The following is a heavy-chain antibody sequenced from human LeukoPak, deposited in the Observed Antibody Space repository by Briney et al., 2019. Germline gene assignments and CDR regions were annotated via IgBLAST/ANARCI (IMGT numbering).Heavy chain of an antibody. D-gene: IGHD4-11*01. J-gene: IGHJ4*02. V-gene: IGHV5-51*01. CDR2: IYPGDSDT. CDR3: ARSLTSKLY. Sequence: GESLKISCKGSGYNFATYWIGWGRQMPGKGLEGMGIIYPGDSDTRNSPSFQGQVSFSVDTSINTAYLQWSSLKASDTAMYYCARSLTSKLYWGQGTLVTVSS. CDR1: GYNFATYW.